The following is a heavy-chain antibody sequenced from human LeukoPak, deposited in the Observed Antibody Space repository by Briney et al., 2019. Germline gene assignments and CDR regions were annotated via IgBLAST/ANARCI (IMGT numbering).Heavy chain of an antibody. CDR1: GYSFSSAYY. D-gene: IGHD3-22*01. J-gene: IGHJ3*01. CDR2: IYHSGST. CDR3: ARLDDSSGYYWAAFDV. Sequence: SETLSLTCSVSGYSFSSAYYWGWIRQPPGKGLEWIGSIYHSGSTYYNPSLKSRVTISVDTSKNQFSLKLTSVTAADTAVYYCARLDDSSGYYWAAFDVWGQGTMVTVSS. V-gene: IGHV4-38-2*02.